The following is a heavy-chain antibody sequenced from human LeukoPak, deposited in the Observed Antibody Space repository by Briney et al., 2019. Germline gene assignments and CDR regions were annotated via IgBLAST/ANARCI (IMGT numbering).Heavy chain of an antibody. J-gene: IGHJ4*02. Sequence: PGGSLRLSCAASGFTFSDYYMSWIRQAPGKGLEWLSCISSSGRTIYYADSVKGRFTISRDNAKNSLYLQMNSLRAEDTAVYYCARRVGATKPFDYWGQGTLVTVSS. CDR2: ISSSGRTI. V-gene: IGHV3-11*04. CDR1: GFTFSDYY. D-gene: IGHD1-26*01. CDR3: ARRVGATKPFDY.